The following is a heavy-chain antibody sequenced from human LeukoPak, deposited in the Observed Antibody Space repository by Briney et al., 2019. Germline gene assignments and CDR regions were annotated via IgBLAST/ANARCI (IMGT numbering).Heavy chain of an antibody. CDR3: ARVTFSPSDAFDI. Sequence: SETLSLTCAVYGGSFSGYYWGWIRQPPGKGLEWIGSVYYSGITYYNPSLKSRVTISVDTSKNQFSLKVDSVTAADTAVYYCARVTFSPSDAFDIWGQGTMVTVSS. V-gene: IGHV4-34*01. CDR1: GGSFSGYY. CDR2: VYYSGIT. J-gene: IGHJ3*02.